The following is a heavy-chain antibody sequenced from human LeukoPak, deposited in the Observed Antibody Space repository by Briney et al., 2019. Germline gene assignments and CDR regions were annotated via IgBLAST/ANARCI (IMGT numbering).Heavy chain of an antibody. D-gene: IGHD3-22*01. CDR3: ARQFYYDRSGFFEGAY. Sequence: GESMKISCKGSGYKFTNYWIGWVRQMPGKGLEWMGSVYPGDSDARYSPSFQGQVTVSADRSISTAYLQWSSLKASDTAMYYCARQFYYDRSGFFEGAYWGQGSLVTVSS. J-gene: IGHJ4*02. CDR2: VYPGDSDA. CDR1: GYKFTNYW. V-gene: IGHV5-51*01.